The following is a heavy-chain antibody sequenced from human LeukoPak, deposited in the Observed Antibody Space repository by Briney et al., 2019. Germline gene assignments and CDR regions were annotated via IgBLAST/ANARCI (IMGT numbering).Heavy chain of an antibody. D-gene: IGHD1-26*01. Sequence: GGSLSLSCTASGFTFSLYWMRWVRQAPGKGLEWVANINQDGSEKYYVDSVKGPFTISRDNTKSSMYLQMNSLRADDPAVYYCVSTATFDHWGQGGLVSVFS. CDR1: GFTFSLYW. CDR2: INQDGSEK. J-gene: IGHJ4*02. CDR3: VSTATFDH. V-gene: IGHV3-7*05.